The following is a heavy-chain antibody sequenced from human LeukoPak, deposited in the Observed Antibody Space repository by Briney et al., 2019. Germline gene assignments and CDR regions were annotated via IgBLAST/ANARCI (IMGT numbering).Heavy chain of an antibody. CDR2: IKQDGSEE. CDR1: GFTFSTSW. V-gene: IGHV3-7*01. D-gene: IGHD3-22*01. Sequence: GGSLRLSCAASGFTFSTSWMTWVRQAPGKGLEWVANIKQDGSEEYYVDSVKGRFTISRDNAKNSLYLQMNSLRAEDTAVYYYARVPYDSSGSSYAGFDIWGQGKTVTVSS. J-gene: IGHJ3*02. CDR3: ARVPYDSSGSSYAGFDI.